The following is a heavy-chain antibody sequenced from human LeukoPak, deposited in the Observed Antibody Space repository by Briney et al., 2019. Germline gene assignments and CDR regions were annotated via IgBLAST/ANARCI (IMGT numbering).Heavy chain of an antibody. CDR2: INAGNGNT. V-gene: IGHV1-3*01. J-gene: IGHJ4*02. CDR1: GYTVTSYA. Sequence: ASVKVSCKASGYTVTSYAMHWVRQTPGQRLEWMGWINAGNGNTRYSQRFQGRVTITRDTSASTAYMELSSLRSEDAAVYYCARDHYPYYYGSGTDPGTAVFYWGQGTLVTVSS. CDR3: ARDHYPYYYGSGTDPGTAVFY. D-gene: IGHD3-10*01.